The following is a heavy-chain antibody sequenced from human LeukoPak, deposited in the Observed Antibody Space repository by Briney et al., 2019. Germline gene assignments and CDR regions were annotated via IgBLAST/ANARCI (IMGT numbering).Heavy chain of an antibody. Sequence: ASVKVSCKASGYTFTSYDINWLRQATGQGLEWMGWMNPNSGNTGYAQKFQGRVTITRNTSISTAYMELSSLRSEDTAVYYCARGLLYSSSFPYWGQGTLVTVSS. CDR2: MNPNSGNT. CDR1: GYTFTSYD. J-gene: IGHJ4*02. CDR3: ARGLLYSSSFPY. V-gene: IGHV1-8*03. D-gene: IGHD6-6*01.